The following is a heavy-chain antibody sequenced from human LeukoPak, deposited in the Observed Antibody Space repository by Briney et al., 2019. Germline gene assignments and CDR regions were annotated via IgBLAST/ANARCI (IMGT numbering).Heavy chain of an antibody. D-gene: IGHD3-10*01. CDR3: ARVYGSGTYYYYYMDV. CDR1: GDSISSGYY. V-gene: IGHV4-38-2*01. CDR2: IYHSGST. J-gene: IGHJ6*03. Sequence: SETLSLTCAVSGDSISSGYYWGWIRQPPGKGLEWIGSIYHSGSTYYNPSLKSRVTISVDTSKNQFSLKLSSVTAADTAVYYCARVYGSGTYYYYYMDVWGKGTTVTVSS.